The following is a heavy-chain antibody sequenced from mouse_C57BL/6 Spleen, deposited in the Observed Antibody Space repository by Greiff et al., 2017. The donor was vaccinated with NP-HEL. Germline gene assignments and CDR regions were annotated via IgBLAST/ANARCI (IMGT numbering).Heavy chain of an antibody. CDR1: GYTFTEYT. Sequence: VQLQQSGAELVKPGASVKLSCKASGYTFTEYTIHWVKQRSGQGLEWIGWFYPGSGSIKYNEKFKDKATLTADKSSSTVYMELSRLTSEDAAVYFCARNEDLRKNDGSREALDYWGQGTTLTVSS. CDR2: FYPGSGSI. D-gene: IGHD1-1*01. V-gene: IGHV1-62-2*01. J-gene: IGHJ2*01. CDR3: ARNEDLRKNDGSREALDY.